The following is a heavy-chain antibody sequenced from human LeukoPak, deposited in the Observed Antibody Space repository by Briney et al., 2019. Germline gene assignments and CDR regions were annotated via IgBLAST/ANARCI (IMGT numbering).Heavy chain of an antibody. CDR1: GYSFTSYW. CDR3: ARLSGWELVGAPEDY. CDR2: IYPGDSDT. V-gene: IGHV5-51*01. D-gene: IGHD1-26*01. J-gene: IGHJ4*02. Sequence: GESLKISCKGSGYSFTSYWIGWVRQMPGKGLEWMGIIYPGDSDTRYSPSFQGQVTISADKSISTAYLQWSSLKASDTAMYYCARLSGWELVGAPEDYWGQGTLVTVSS.